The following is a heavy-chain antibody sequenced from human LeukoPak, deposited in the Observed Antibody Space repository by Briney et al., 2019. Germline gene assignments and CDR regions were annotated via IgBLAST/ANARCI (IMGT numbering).Heavy chain of an antibody. J-gene: IGHJ5*02. D-gene: IGHD3-9*01. CDR2: ISYDGSNK. V-gene: IGHV3-30*18. CDR3: AKDMYDILTGYDIGRDNWFDP. CDR1: GFTFSGYG. Sequence: GRSLRLSCAASGFTFSGYGMHWVRQAPGKGLEWVAVISYDGSNKYYADSVKGRFTISRDNFKNTLYLQMNSLRAEDTAVYYCAKDMYDILTGYDIGRDNWFDPWGQGTLVSVSS.